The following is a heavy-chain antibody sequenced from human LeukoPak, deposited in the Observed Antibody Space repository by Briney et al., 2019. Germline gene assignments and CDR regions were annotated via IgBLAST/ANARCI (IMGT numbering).Heavy chain of an antibody. J-gene: IGHJ6*03. CDR2: IYSDGTT. CDR1: GVKVSSKY. D-gene: IGHD3-16*01. Sequence: GGSLRLSCAAAGVKVSSKYFSWVRQAPGMGLQWVSVIYSDGTTNYADSVQGRFTISRDSSKNHLYLQMNRLTVEDTAVYYCVVGGDYYYYMDVWGKGTTVSVSS. CDR3: VVGGDYYYYMDV. V-gene: IGHV3-53*01.